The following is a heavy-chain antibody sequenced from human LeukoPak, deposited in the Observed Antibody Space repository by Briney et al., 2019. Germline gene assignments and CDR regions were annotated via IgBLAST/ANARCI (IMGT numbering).Heavy chain of an antibody. J-gene: IGHJ6*03. CDR2: IYYSGST. CDR3: ARVVYSYGYYYYMDV. Sequence: NPSETLSLTCTVSGGSISSYYWSWIRQPPGKGLEWIGYIYYSGSTNYTPSLKSRVTISVDTPKNQFSLKLSSVTAADTAVYYCARVVYSYGYYYYMDVWGKGTTVTVSS. D-gene: IGHD5-18*01. CDR1: GGSISSYY. V-gene: IGHV4-59*01.